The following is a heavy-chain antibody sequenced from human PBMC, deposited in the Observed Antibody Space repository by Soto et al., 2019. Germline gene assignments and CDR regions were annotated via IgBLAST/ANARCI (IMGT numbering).Heavy chain of an antibody. CDR1: GFTFSSYA. V-gene: IGHV3-23*01. CDR2: ISGSGGST. J-gene: IGHJ5*02. CDR3: AKGAYDYGDYEVLNWFDP. D-gene: IGHD4-17*01. Sequence: GGSLRLSCAASGFTFSSYAMSWVRQAPGKGLEWVSAISGSGGSTYYADSVKGRFTISRDNSKNTLYLQMNSLRAEDTAVYYCAKGAYDYGDYEVLNWFDPWGQGTLVTVSS.